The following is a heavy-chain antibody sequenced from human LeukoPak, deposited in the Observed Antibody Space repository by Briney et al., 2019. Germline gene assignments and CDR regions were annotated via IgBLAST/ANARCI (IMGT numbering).Heavy chain of an antibody. J-gene: IGHJ6*03. CDR3: AKDATSTDYYYMDV. Sequence: GGSLRLSCAASGFTFSSYGMHWIRQAPGKGLEWVAVIWYDGSNKYYADSVKGRFTISRDNSKNTLYLQMNSLRAEDTAVYYCAKDATSTDYYYMDVWGKGTTVTVSS. D-gene: IGHD2-8*02. V-gene: IGHV3-33*06. CDR2: IWYDGSNK. CDR1: GFTFSSYG.